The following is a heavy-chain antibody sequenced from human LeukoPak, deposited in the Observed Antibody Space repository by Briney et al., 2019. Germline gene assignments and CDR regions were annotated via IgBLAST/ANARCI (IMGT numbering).Heavy chain of an antibody. D-gene: IGHD1-26*01. CDR2: IYSSGST. V-gene: IGHV4-39*01. CDR1: GASVSGSPYY. Sequence: SEALSLTCTVSGASVSGSPYYWGWIRQPPGKGLEWIGSIYSSGSTYYNASLQSRVTISIETSKNQISLRLNSVTAADTAIYYCAKSGGYGLIDYWGQGTLVTVSS. CDR3: AKSGGYGLIDY. J-gene: IGHJ4*02.